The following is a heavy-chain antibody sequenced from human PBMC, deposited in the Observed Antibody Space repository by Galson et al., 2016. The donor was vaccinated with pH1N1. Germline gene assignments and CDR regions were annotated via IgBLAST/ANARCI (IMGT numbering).Heavy chain of an antibody. CDR1: GVTFSDFW. Sequence: SLRLSCAVSGVTFSDFWMQWVRQVSGKGLVWVSSINNDGSGRSYADSVKGRFTISRDNAKNTVYLQMDSLRAEDTALYCCLISEGDFWGQGTLVSVSS. CDR3: LISEGDF. V-gene: IGHV3-74*01. J-gene: IGHJ4*02. CDR2: INNDGSGR. D-gene: IGHD3/OR15-3a*01.